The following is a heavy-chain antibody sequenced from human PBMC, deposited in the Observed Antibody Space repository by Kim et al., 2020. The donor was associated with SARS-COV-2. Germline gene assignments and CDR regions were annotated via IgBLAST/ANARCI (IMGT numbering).Heavy chain of an antibody. CDR3: ARGGRRSSGYYYYYYGMDV. V-gene: IGHV4-34*01. D-gene: IGHD3-22*01. Sequence: SETLSLTCAVYGGSFSGYYWSWIRQPPGKGLEWIGEINHIESTNYNPSLKSRVTISVDTSKNQFSRKLSSVTAADTAVYYCARGGRRSSGYYYYYYGMDVWGQGTTDTDSS. CDR2: INHIEST. CDR1: GGSFSGYY. J-gene: IGHJ6*02.